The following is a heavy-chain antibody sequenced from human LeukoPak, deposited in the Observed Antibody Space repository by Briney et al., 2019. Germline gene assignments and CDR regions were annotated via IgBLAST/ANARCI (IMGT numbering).Heavy chain of an antibody. CDR1: GGSFSGYY. D-gene: IGHD5-18*01. J-gene: IGHJ6*03. CDR3: ARGGRNGYSYGYYYYYMDV. V-gene: IGHV4-34*01. Sequence: PSETLSLTCAVYGGSFSGYYWSWTRQPPGKGLEWIGEINHSGSTNYNPSLKSRVTISVDTSKNQFSLKLSSVTAADTAVYYCARGGRNGYSYGYYYYYMDVWGKGTTVTVSS. CDR2: INHSGST.